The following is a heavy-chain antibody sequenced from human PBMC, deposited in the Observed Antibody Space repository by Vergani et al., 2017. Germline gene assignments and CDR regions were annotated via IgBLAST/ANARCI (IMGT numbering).Heavy chain of an antibody. D-gene: IGHD5-18*01. J-gene: IGHJ4*02. CDR1: GFTFSSYA. CDR2: ISGSGGST. Sequence: EVQLLESGGGLVQPGGSLRLSCAACGFTFSSYAMSWVRQAPGKGLEWVSAISGSGGSTYYADSVKGRFTISRDNSKNTLYLQMNSLRAEDTAVYYCAKHTAMVTHPFDYWGQGTLVTVSS. V-gene: IGHV3-23*01. CDR3: AKHTAMVTHPFDY.